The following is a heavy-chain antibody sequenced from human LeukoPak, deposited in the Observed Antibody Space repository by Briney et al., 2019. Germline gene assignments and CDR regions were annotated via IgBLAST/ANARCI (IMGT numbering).Heavy chain of an antibody. CDR3: ARGIFLTPDNDY. J-gene: IGHJ4*02. V-gene: IGHV1-8*01. D-gene: IGHD3-3*02. CDR1: GYTFTSYD. CDR2: MNPNSGNT. Sequence: ASVKVSCKASGYTFTSYDINWVRQATGQGLEWMGWMNPNSGNTGYAQKFQGRVTMTRNTSISTAYMELSSLRSEDTAVYYCARGIFLTPDNDYWGRGTLVTVSS.